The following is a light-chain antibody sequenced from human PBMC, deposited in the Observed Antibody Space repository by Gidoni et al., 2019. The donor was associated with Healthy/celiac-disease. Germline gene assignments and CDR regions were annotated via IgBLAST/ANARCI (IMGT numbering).Light chain of an antibody. V-gene: IGKV2-28*01. CDR2: LGS. Sequence: DVVMTQSPLSLPVTPGQPASISCRCSQSLLHSNGYNYLYWYLQKPGQSPQLLIYLGSNRASGVPERCSGSGSGNDFTLKISRVEAEDVGVYYCMQALQTWTFGQGTKVEIK. CDR1: QSLLHSNGYNY. CDR3: MQALQTWT. J-gene: IGKJ1*01.